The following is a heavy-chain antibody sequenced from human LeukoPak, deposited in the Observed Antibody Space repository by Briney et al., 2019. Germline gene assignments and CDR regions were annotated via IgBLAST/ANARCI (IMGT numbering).Heavy chain of an antibody. CDR2: VNPNSGGT. J-gene: IGHJ5*02. D-gene: IGHD3-10*01. V-gene: IGHV1-2*02. Sequence: ASVKVSCTASGYSFTGYYMHWVRQAPGQGLEWMGWVNPNSGGTNYAQKFQGRVTMTRDTSISTAYMELSRLRSDDTAVYYCTRGKDFGYNWFDPWGQGTLVTVSS. CDR3: TRGKDFGYNWFDP. CDR1: GYSFTGYY.